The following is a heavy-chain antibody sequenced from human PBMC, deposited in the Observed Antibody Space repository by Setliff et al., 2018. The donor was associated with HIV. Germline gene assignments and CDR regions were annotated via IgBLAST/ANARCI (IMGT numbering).Heavy chain of an antibody. CDR3: VKGQFLEWFNWFDP. V-gene: IGHV3-48*01. CDR2: ISDTSATI. D-gene: IGHD3-3*01. CDR1: GFTFSSYW. Sequence: PGGSLRLSCAASGFTFSSYWMHWVRQAPGKGLEWLSYISDTSATISYADSVKGRFTISRDNAKNTLYLQMSSLRSEDTAVYYCVKGQFLEWFNWFDPWGQGTLVTVSS. J-gene: IGHJ5*02.